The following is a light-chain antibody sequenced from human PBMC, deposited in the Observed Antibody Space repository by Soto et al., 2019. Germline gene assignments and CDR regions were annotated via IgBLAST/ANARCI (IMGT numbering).Light chain of an antibody. CDR2: GAS. CDR3: QQTHRVPRT. J-gene: IGKJ4*01. CDR1: QPITKY. Sequence: DVQMTQSPSSLSAFVGDTVTITCRASQPITKYVSWYQQIPGRAPNLLIYGASSLHNGVPLRFSGGGFGTDFTLNISSLQPEDSATYYCQQTHRVPRTFGGGTKVEI. V-gene: IGKV1-39*01.